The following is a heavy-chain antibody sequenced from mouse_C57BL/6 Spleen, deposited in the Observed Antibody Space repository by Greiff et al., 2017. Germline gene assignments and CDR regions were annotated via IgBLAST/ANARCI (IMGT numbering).Heavy chain of an antibody. V-gene: IGHV1-82*01. J-gene: IGHJ2*01. CDR2: IYPGDGDT. CDR3: ARSPGGFDY. Sequence: VKLQESGPELGQPGASVKVSCKASGYAFSSSWMNWVKQRPGKGLEWIGRIYPGDGDTNYNGKFKVKATLTADKSSSTAYMQLSSLTSEDSAVYFCARSPGGFDYWGQGTTRTVSS. CDR1: GYAFSSSW.